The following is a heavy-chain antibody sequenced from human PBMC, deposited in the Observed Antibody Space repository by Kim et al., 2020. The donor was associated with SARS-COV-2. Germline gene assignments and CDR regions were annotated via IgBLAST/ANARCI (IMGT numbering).Heavy chain of an antibody. CDR2: INHSGST. J-gene: IGHJ4*02. CDR1: GGSFSGYY. CDR3: ARERYSSSWFPFDY. Sequence: SETLSLTCAVYGGSFSGYYWSWIRQPPGKGLEWIGEINHSGSTNYNPSLKSRVTISVDTSKNQFSLKLSSVTAADTAVYYCARERYSSSWFPFDYWGQGTLVTVSS. D-gene: IGHD6-13*01. V-gene: IGHV4-34*01.